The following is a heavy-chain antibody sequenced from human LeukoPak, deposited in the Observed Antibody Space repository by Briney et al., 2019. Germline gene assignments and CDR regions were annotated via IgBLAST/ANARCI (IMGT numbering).Heavy chain of an antibody. V-gene: IGHV3-11*04. D-gene: IGHD5-18*01. CDR1: GFTFSDCY. J-gene: IGHJ4*02. CDR3: ASRSIQLWTIDY. Sequence: PGGSLRLSCAASGFTFSDCYMSWIRQAPGKGLEWVSYISSSGSTIYYADSVKGRFTISRDNAKSSLYLQMNSLRAEDTAVYYCASRSIQLWTIDYWGQGTLVTVSS. CDR2: ISSSGSTI.